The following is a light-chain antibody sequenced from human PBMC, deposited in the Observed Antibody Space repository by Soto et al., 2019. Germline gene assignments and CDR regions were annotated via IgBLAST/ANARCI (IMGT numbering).Light chain of an antibody. Sequence: QPVLTQSSSASASLGSSVKLTCTLSSGHSSYIIAWHQQQPGKAPRYLMKLEGSGSYNKGSGVPDRFSGSSSGADRYLTISNLQSEDEADYYCATWDSNTWVFGGGTQLTVL. V-gene: IGLV4-60*03. CDR3: ATWDSNTWV. CDR2: LEGSGSY. CDR1: SGHSSYI. J-gene: IGLJ3*02.